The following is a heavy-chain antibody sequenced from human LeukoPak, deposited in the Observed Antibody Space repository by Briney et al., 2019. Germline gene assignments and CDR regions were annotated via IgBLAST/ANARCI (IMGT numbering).Heavy chain of an antibody. V-gene: IGHV1-46*01. CDR2: INPSGGST. J-gene: IGHJ6*02. CDR3: AREENSSHYGMDV. Sequence: ASVKVSCKASGYTFTSYYMHWVRQAPGQGLEWMGIINPSGGSTSYAQKFQGRVTMTGDTSTSTVYMERSSLRSEDTAVYYCAREENSSHYGMDVWGQGTTVTVSS. D-gene: IGHD6-6*01. CDR1: GYTFTSYY.